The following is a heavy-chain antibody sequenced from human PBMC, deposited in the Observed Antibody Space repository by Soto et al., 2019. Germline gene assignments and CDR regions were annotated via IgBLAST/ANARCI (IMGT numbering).Heavy chain of an antibody. V-gene: IGHV4-30-4*01. CDR1: GGSISSGDYY. Sequence: PSETLSLTCTVSGGSISSGDYYWSWIRQPPGKGLEWIGYIYYSGSTYYNPSLKSRVTISVDTSKNQFSLKLSSVTAADTAVYYCARGGGDILLWFGDPEGWFDPWGQGTLVTVSS. CDR2: IYYSGST. J-gene: IGHJ5*02. D-gene: IGHD3-10*01. CDR3: ARGGGDILLWFGDPEGWFDP.